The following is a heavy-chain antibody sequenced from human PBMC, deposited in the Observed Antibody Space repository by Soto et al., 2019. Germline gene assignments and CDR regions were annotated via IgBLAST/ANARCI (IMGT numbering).Heavy chain of an antibody. D-gene: IGHD6-13*01. CDR3: GRGDSSSWYQWYSDGMDV. V-gene: IGHV1-69*06. J-gene: IGHJ6*01. Sequence: VTVSCQAYGGTFRTYGISWVRPAPGQGLGWMGGIIPIFGEANYAPKFQGRATITADKSTSTAYMQLSRLRSEDTAVYYCGRGDSSSWYQWYSDGMDVWGQ. CDR1: GGTFRTYG. CDR2: IIPIFGEA.